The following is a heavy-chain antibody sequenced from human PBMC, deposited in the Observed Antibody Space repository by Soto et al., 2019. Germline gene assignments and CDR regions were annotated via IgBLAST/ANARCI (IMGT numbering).Heavy chain of an antibody. Sequence: ASVKVSCKASGGTFSSYTISWVRQAPGQGLEWMGRIIPILGIANYAQKFQGRVTITADKSTSTAYMELSSLRSEDTAVYSGASRYYYDSSGYPEYFQHWGQGTLVTVSS. CDR3: ASRYYYDSSGYPEYFQH. CDR1: GGTFSSYT. V-gene: IGHV1-69*02. CDR2: IIPILGIA. J-gene: IGHJ1*01. D-gene: IGHD3-22*01.